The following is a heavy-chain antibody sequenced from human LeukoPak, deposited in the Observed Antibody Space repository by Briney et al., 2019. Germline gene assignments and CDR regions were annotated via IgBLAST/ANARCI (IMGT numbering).Heavy chain of an antibody. D-gene: IGHD3-22*01. J-gene: IGHJ5*02. V-gene: IGHV1-2*02. Sequence: ASVKVSCKASGYTFTGYYMHWVRQAPGQGLEWRGWINPNSGGTNYAQKFQGRVTMTRDTSISTAYMGLSRLRSDDTAVYYCARHYYYDSSGYYFIWFDPWGQGTLVTVSS. CDR3: ARHYYYDSSGYYFIWFDP. CDR1: GYTFTGYY. CDR2: INPNSGGT.